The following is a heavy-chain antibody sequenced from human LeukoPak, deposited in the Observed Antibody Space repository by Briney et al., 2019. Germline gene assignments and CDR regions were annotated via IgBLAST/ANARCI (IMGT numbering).Heavy chain of an antibody. J-gene: IGHJ4*02. CDR2: IVASGGDT. D-gene: IGHD1-14*01. CDR3: ASRNWYIDY. Sequence: GGSLRLSCAASGFSFSTYTMTWVRQAPGKGLEWVSGIVASGGDTFYADSVKGRFTISRDNSKNTLYPQMNSLRAEDTAVYYCASRNWYIDYWGQGTLVTVSS. CDR1: GFSFSTYT. V-gene: IGHV3-23*01.